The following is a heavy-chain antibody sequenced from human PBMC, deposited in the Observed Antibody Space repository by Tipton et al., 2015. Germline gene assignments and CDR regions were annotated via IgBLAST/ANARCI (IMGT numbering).Heavy chain of an antibody. V-gene: IGHV3-7*01. CDR1: GFTFNNYW. CDR3: ARDGDWNYSPYDY. J-gene: IGHJ4*02. Sequence: SLRLSCAASGFTFNNYWMSWVRQAPGKGLEWVANINQDGSEKFYVDSVKGRFTISRDNAKNSLYLQMNSLRAEDTAVYYCARDGDWNYSPYDYWGQGTLVTVSS. D-gene: IGHD1-7*01. CDR2: INQDGSEK.